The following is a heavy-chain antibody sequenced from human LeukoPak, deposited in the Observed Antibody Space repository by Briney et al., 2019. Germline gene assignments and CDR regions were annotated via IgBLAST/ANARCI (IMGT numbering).Heavy chain of an antibody. CDR2: ITSSSGST. CDR1: GFTFINYA. CDR3: VRTLPLGDL. V-gene: IGHV3-23*01. D-gene: IGHD1-26*01. J-gene: IGHJ5*02. Sequence: GGSLRLSCAASGFTFINYAMSWVRQAPGKGLEWISGITSSSGSTYCVDSVKGRFTISTDNSMTTLYLQMNSLRVEDTALYYCVRTLPLGDLWGQGTLVTVSS.